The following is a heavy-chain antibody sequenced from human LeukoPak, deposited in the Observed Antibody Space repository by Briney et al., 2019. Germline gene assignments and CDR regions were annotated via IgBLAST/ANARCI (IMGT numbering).Heavy chain of an antibody. Sequence: SETLSLTCAVYGGSFSGYYWSWIRQPPGKGLEWIGEINHSGSTNYNPSLKSRVTISVDTSKNQFSLKLSSVTAADTALYYCARLRDGDYGGYFDYWGQGTLVTASS. D-gene: IGHD4-23*01. CDR1: GGSFSGYY. V-gene: IGHV4-34*01. CDR2: INHSGST. CDR3: ARLRDGDYGGYFDY. J-gene: IGHJ4*02.